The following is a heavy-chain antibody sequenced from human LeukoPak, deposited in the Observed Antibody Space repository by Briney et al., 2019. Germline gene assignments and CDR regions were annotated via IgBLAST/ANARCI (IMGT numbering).Heavy chain of an antibody. CDR1: GFTFSNYA. D-gene: IGHD4-17*01. CDR2: ISSSGSTI. V-gene: IGHV3-48*03. CDR3: AREQTYGDYFDY. Sequence: GGSLRLSCAASGFTFSNYAMNWVRQAPGKGLEWVSYISSSGSTISYADSVKGRFTISRDNAKNSLYLQMNSLRAEDTAVYYCAREQTYGDYFDYWGQGTLVTVSS. J-gene: IGHJ4*02.